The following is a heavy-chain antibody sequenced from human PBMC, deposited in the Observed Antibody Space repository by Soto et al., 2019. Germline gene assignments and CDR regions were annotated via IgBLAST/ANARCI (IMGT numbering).Heavy chain of an antibody. J-gene: IGHJ4*02. CDR1: GFTFSSYW. V-gene: IGHV3-7*01. Sequence: GGSLRLSCAASGFTFSSYWMSWVRQAPGKGLEWVANIKQDGSEKYYVDSVKGRFTISRDNAKTSLYLQMNSLRAEDTAVYYCARGTYYYDSSGYCDYWGQGTLVTVSS. D-gene: IGHD3-22*01. CDR2: IKQDGSEK. CDR3: ARGTYYYDSSGYCDY.